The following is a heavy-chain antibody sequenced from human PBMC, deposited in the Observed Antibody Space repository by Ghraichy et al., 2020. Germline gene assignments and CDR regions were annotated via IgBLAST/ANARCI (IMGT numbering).Heavy chain of an antibody. J-gene: IGHJ4*01. CDR2: IYSSGGT. CDR3: ASAPMIAGFFIY. CDR1: SGSISNYY. D-gene: IGHD3-22*01. Sequence: SETLSLTCTVSSGSISNYYWNWIRQPAGKGLEWIGRIYSSGGTSYNPALKSRVTMSVDTSKNQFSLRLSSVTAADTAVYYCASAPMIAGFFIYLGHGALGPVSP. V-gene: IGHV4-4*07.